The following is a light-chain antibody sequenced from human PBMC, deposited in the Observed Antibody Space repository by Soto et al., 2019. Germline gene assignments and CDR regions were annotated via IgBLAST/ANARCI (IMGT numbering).Light chain of an antibody. CDR3: SSYTSSSTRV. J-gene: IGLJ2*01. V-gene: IGLV2-14*01. CDR1: SSDVGGYNY. Sequence: QSALTQPASVSGSPGQSITISCTGTSSDVGGYNYVSGYQQHPGKAPKLMIYDVSNRPSGASNRFSGSKSGNTASLTISGLQAEDEADYYCSSYTSSSTRVFGGGTQLTVL. CDR2: DVS.